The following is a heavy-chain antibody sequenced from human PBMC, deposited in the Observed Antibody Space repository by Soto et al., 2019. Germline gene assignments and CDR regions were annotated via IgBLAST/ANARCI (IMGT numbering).Heavy chain of an antibody. CDR2: IYPGDSDT. Sequence: GESLKISCKGSGYSFTSYWIGWVRQMPGKGLEWMGIIYPGDSDTRCSPSFQGQVTISADKSISTAYLQWSSLKASDTAMYYCARQDYDILTGPDAFDIWGQGTMVTVSS. J-gene: IGHJ3*02. CDR3: ARQDYDILTGPDAFDI. CDR1: GYSFTSYW. V-gene: IGHV5-51*01. D-gene: IGHD3-9*01.